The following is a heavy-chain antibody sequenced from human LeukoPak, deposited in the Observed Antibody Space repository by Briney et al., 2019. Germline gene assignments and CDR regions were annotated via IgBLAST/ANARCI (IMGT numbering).Heavy chain of an antibody. CDR3: ARARRYRYYFDY. V-gene: IGHV4-34*01. Sequence: SETLSLTCAVYGGSFSGYYWSWIRQPPGKGLEWIGEINHSGSTNYNPSLKSRVTISVDTSKNQFSLKLSSVTAADTAVYYCARARRYRYYFDYWGQGTLVTVSS. CDR2: INHSGST. J-gene: IGHJ4*02. CDR1: GGSFSGYY. D-gene: IGHD3-16*02.